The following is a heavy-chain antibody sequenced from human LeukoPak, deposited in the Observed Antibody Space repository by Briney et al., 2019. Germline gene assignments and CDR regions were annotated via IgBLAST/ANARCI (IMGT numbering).Heavy chain of an antibody. V-gene: IGHV1-2*02. Sequence: ASVKVSCKASGYTFTGYYMHWVRQAPGQGLAWMGWINPNSGGTNYAQKFQGRVTMTRDTSISTAYMELSRLRSDDTAVYYCARDRPFPSLGEASNWFDPWGQGTLVTVSS. D-gene: IGHD2/OR15-2a*01. CDR2: INPNSGGT. CDR1: GYTFTGYY. CDR3: ARDRPFPSLGEASNWFDP. J-gene: IGHJ5*02.